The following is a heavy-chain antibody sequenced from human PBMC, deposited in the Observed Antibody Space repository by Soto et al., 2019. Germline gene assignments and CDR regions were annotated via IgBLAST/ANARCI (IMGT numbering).Heavy chain of an antibody. Sequence: QVPLVQSGAEVKKPGASVKVSCKASGYTFTSYDINWVRQATGQGLEWMGWMNPNSGNTGYAQKFQGRVTMTRNTSISTAYMELSSLRSEDTAVYYCARGGDIVVVPAATRRDYYYYYYMDVWGKGTTVTVSS. J-gene: IGHJ6*03. V-gene: IGHV1-8*01. D-gene: IGHD2-2*01. CDR1: GYTFTSYD. CDR3: ARGGDIVVVPAATRRDYYYYYYMDV. CDR2: MNPNSGNT.